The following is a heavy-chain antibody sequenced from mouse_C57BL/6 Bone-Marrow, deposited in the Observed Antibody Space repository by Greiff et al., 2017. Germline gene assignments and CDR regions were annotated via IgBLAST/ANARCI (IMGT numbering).Heavy chain of an antibody. D-gene: IGHD2-1*01. CDR2: IWSGGST. V-gene: IGHV2-2*01. CDR3: ARPFYYGNPFAY. Sequence: VQLQESGPGLVQPSQSLSITCTVSGFSLTSYGVHWVRQSPGKGLEWLGVIWSGGSTDYNAAFISRLSISKDNSKSQVFFKMNSLQADDTAIYYCARPFYYGNPFAYWGQGTLGTVSA. J-gene: IGHJ3*01. CDR1: GFSLTSYG.